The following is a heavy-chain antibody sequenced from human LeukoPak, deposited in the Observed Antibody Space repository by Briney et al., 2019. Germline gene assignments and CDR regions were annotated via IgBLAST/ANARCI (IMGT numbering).Heavy chain of an antibody. Sequence: SETLSLTCTVSGGSISSGDYYWSWIRQPPGKGLEWIGYIYYSGTTYYNPSLKSRITMSVDMSANQFSLRLTSVSAADTAVYYCTRAYWIGFHFDSWGQGILVSVSS. CDR3: TRAYWIGFHFDS. D-gene: IGHD3-3*01. V-gene: IGHV4-30-4*01. CDR2: IYYSGTT. CDR1: GGSISSGDYY. J-gene: IGHJ4*02.